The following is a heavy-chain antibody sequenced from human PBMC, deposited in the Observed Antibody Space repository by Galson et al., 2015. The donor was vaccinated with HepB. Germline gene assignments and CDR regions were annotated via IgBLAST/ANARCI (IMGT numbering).Heavy chain of an antibody. Sequence: SVKVSCKASGYTFTSYVISRVRQAPGQGLEWLGRISGYNGHTNYAQNLQNKVTMTTDTSTSTAYLELRRLKSDDTAIYYCARGGTGSDYWGQGTLVTVSS. CDR1: GYTFTSYV. J-gene: IGHJ4*02. V-gene: IGHV1-18*04. CDR2: ISGYNGHT. CDR3: ARGGTGSDY. D-gene: IGHD6-19*01.